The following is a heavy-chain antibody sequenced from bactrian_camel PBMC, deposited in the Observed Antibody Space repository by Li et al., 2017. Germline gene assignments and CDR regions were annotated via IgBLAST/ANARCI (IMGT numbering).Heavy chain of an antibody. CDR1: GFTIGDSH. CDR2: IRRNGGT. V-gene: IGHV3S55*01. D-gene: IGHD2*01. J-gene: IGHJ4*01. Sequence: HVQLVESGGGSVQAGGSLRLSCTASGFTIGDSHMGWYRQAPGSECELVSTIRRNGGTDYADSVKGRFTIFRDNAKNTVYLQMNTLKPEDTAVYYCARLLGGGYCDESQGTQVTVS.